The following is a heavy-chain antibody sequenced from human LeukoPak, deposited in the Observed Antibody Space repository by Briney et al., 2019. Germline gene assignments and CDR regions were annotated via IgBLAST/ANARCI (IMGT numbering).Heavy chain of an antibody. Sequence: PSETLSLTCAVYSGSFSGYYWSWIRQPPGKGLEWIGEINHSGSANYNPSLKSRVTISVDTSKNQFSLKLSSVTAADTAVFSCGRASNPSLFDVWSGYDWSDISGQGPLVTVSS. V-gene: IGHV4-34*01. CDR3: GRASNPSLFDVWSGYDWSDI. CDR2: INHSGSA. CDR1: SGSFSGYY. D-gene: IGHD3-3*01. J-gene: IGHJ5*02.